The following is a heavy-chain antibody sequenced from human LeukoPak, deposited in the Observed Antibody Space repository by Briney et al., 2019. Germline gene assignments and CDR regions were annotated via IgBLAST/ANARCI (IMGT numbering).Heavy chain of an antibody. CDR2: INPNSGNT. Sequence: GASVKVSCKASGYTFTGYYMHWVRQAPGQGLEWMGWINPNSGNTGYAQKFQGRVTMTRNTSISTAYMELSSLRSEDTAVYYCARGLRKGVRGVIKEYYFDYWGQGTLVTVSS. V-gene: IGHV1-8*02. CDR1: GYTFTGYY. J-gene: IGHJ4*02. CDR3: ARGLRKGVRGVIKEYYFDY. D-gene: IGHD3-10*01.